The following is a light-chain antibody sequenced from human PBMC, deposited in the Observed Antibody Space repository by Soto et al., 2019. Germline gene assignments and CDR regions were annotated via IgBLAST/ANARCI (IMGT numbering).Light chain of an antibody. CDR1: QNVANY. CDR2: ESS. Sequence: EIVLTPSPATLSLSPGGRATLSCRASQNVANYLDWCQQKPGQAPRLLIYESSNRATGIAARFSGSGSGTEFTLTISSLQSEDFAVYYCQQYNSWPPYTFGQGTRLEI. J-gene: IGKJ5*01. CDR3: QQYNSWPPYT. V-gene: IGKV3D-15*01.